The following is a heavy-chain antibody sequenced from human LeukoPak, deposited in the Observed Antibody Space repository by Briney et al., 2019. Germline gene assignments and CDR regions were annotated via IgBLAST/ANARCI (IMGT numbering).Heavy chain of an antibody. J-gene: IGHJ4*02. CDR3: AKDRMVRGVII. CDR2: ISYDGSNK. D-gene: IGHD3-10*01. Sequence: GGSLRLSCAASGFTFSSYGMHWVRQAPGKGLEWVAVISYDGSNKYYADSVKGRFTISRDSSKNTLYLQMNSLRAEDTAVYYCAKDRMVRGVIIWGQGTLVTVSS. CDR1: GFTFSSYG. V-gene: IGHV3-30*18.